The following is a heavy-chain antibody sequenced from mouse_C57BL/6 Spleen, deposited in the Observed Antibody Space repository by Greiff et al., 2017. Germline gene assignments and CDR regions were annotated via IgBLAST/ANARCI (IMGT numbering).Heavy chain of an antibody. CDR2: IYPGSGST. CDR3: AREDDYDDGNWYFDV. D-gene: IGHD2-4*01. CDR1: GYTFTSYW. Sequence: QVQLQQPGAELVKPGASVKMSCKASGYTFTSYWITWVKQRPGQGLEWIGDIYPGSGSTNYNEKFKSKATLTVDTSSSTAYMQLSSLTSEDSAVYYCAREDDYDDGNWYFDVWGTGTTVTVSS. J-gene: IGHJ1*03. V-gene: IGHV1-55*01.